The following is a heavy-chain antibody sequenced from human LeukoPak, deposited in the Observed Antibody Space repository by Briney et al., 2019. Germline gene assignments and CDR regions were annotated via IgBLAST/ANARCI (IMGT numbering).Heavy chain of an antibody. V-gene: IGHV4-39*07. CDR2: IYYSGST. CDR1: GGSISSSSYY. J-gene: IGHJ4*02. D-gene: IGHD3-16*01. Sequence: SETLSLTCTVSGGSISSSSYYWGWIRQPPGKGLEWIGSIYYSGSTYYNPSLKSRVTISVDTSKNQFSLKLSSVTAADTAVYYCARVALYTYGSWGNFDYWGQGTLVTVSS. CDR3: ARVALYTYGSWGNFDY.